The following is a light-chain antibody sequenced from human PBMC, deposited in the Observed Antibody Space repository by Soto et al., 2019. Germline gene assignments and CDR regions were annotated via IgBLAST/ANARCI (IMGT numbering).Light chain of an antibody. CDR1: QSINNY. J-gene: IGKJ4*01. Sequence: EIVMTQSPASLSLSPGERATLSCRASQSINNYLAWYQQKPGQAPRLLIYDASNRATGIPARFSGTGSGTDFTLTISSLEPEDFAVYYCQQRSDWPLTFGDGTKVEIK. CDR3: QQRSDWPLT. CDR2: DAS. V-gene: IGKV3-11*01.